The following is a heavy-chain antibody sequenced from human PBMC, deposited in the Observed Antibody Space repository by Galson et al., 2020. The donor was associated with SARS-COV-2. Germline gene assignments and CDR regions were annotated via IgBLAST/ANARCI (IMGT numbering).Heavy chain of an antibody. CDR3: ARKRELQYFYLLTGPDAFDI. V-gene: IGHV1-18*01. J-gene: IGHJ3*02. D-gene: IGHD3-9*01. Sequence: ASVKVSCKASGYTLTTYGLTWVRQAPGQGLEWMGWISGYTGNTNYAQKFQDRVTLTTDTSTGTAYMELRSLRSDDTAVYYCARKRELQYFYLLTGPDAFDIWGQGTMVTVSS. CDR2: ISGYTGNT. CDR1: GYTLTTYG.